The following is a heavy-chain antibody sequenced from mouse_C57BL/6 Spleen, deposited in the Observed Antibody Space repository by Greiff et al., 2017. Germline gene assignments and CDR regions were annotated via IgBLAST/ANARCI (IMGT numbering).Heavy chain of an antibody. CDR1: GSTFTSYW. CDR2: IHPNSGST. CDR3: ARKGSGY. D-gene: IGHD3-2*02. V-gene: IGHV1-64*01. Sequence: QVQLKQPGAELVTPGASVKLSCKASGSTFTSYWMHWVKQRPGQGLEWIGMIHPNSGSTNYNEKFKSKATLTVAKSSSTAYMQLSSLTSEDSAVYSCARKGSGYWGQGTTLTVSS. J-gene: IGHJ2*01.